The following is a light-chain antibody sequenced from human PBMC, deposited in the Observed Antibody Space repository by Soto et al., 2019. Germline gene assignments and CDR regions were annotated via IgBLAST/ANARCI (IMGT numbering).Light chain of an antibody. CDR3: QQYATYAPST. V-gene: IGKV1-5*01. J-gene: IGKJ4*01. CDR1: QSIGTW. Sequence: DIQLTQSPSTLSASVGDRITITCRASQSIGTWLAWYQHRPGEGPKLLIHDASSLESGVPSRFSGSGSATEFSLTISSLESGDSGTYHCQQYATYAPSTFGEENKVEIK. CDR2: DAS.